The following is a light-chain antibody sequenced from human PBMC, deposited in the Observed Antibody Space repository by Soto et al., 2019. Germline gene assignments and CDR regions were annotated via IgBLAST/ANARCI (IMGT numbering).Light chain of an antibody. J-gene: IGKJ5*01. CDR1: QSVLYSSKNKNY. CDR3: QQYYSTPIT. Sequence: DIVMTQSPDSLAVSLGERATINCKSSQSVLYSSKNKNYLAWYQQKPGQPPKLLIYWASTRESGVPDRFSGSGSGTDFTLTISSLQAGDVAVYYCQQYYSTPITFGQGTRLEIK. CDR2: WAS. V-gene: IGKV4-1*01.